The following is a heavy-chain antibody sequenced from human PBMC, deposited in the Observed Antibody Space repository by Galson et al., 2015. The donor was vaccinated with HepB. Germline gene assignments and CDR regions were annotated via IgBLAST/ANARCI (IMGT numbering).Heavy chain of an antibody. V-gene: IGHV1-24*01. J-gene: IGHJ5*02. Sequence: SVKVSCKVSGYTRTELSMHRVRQAPGKGLEWMGGFDAEDGETIYAQNFEGRVTMTEDTSSDIAYLELRSLRFEDTAVYYCALHYSKPSWFAPWGQGTLVTVSS. D-gene: IGHD3-10*01. CDR2: FDAEDGET. CDR3: ALHYSKPSWFAP. CDR1: GYTRTELS.